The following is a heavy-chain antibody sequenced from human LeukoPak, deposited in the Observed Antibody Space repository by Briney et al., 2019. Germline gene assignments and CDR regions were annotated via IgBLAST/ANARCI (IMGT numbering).Heavy chain of an antibody. Sequence: GGSLRLSCAASGFTFSSYAMHWARQAPGKGLEWVAVISYDGSNKYYADSVKGRFTISRDNSKNTLYLQMNSLRAEDTAVYYCARDPLGTRPGFDYWGQGTLVTVSS. CDR1: GFTFSSYA. CDR2: ISYDGSNK. D-gene: IGHD1-1*01. CDR3: ARDPLGTRPGFDY. V-gene: IGHV3-30-3*01. J-gene: IGHJ4*02.